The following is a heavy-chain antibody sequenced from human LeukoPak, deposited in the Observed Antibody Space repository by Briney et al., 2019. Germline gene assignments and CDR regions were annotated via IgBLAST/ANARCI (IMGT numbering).Heavy chain of an antibody. CDR2: IYYSGST. Sequence: PSETLSLTCTVSGGSISSSSYYWGWIRQPPGKGLEWIGSIYYSGSTYYNPSLKSRVTISVDTSKNQFSLKLSSVTAADTAAYYCARTVGYSYGYRYWGQGTLVTVSS. V-gene: IGHV4-39*01. CDR1: GGSISSSSYY. J-gene: IGHJ4*02. D-gene: IGHD5-18*01. CDR3: ARTVGYSYGYRY.